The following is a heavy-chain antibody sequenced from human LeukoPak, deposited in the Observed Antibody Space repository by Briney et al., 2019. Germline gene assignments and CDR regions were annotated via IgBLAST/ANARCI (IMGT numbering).Heavy chain of an antibody. CDR2: IIPILGIA. CDR3: ARASEVVPAAMVDYYGMDV. D-gene: IGHD2-2*01. Sequence: ASVKVSCKASGGTFSSYAISWVRQAPGQGLEWMGRIIPILGIANYAQKFQGRVTITADKSTSTAYMELSSLRSEDTAVYYCARASEVVPAAMVDYYGMDVWGQGTTVTVSS. V-gene: IGHV1-69*04. J-gene: IGHJ6*02. CDR1: GGTFSSYA.